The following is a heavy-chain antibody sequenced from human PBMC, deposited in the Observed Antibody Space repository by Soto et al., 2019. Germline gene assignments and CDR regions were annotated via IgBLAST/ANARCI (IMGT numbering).Heavy chain of an antibody. V-gene: IGHV3-72*01. CDR1: GFTFSDHY. CDR2: SRNKANSYTT. Sequence: PGGSLRLSCAASGFTFSDHYLDWVRQAPGKGLEWVGRSRNKANSYTTEYAASVRGRFTISRDDSSNSLYLQMNSLKTEDTAVYYCARIFNYYIDVWGKGTTVTVSS. CDR3: ARIFNYYIDV. J-gene: IGHJ6*03.